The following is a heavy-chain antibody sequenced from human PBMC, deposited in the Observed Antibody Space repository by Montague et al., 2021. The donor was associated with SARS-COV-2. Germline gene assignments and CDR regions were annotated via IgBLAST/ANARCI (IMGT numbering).Heavy chain of an antibody. CDR1: GFTFSSYA. CDR2: ISYGGSNK. V-gene: IGHV3-30*04. J-gene: IGHJ6*02. D-gene: IGHD3-3*02. Sequence: LRLSCAASGFTFSSYAMHWVRQAPGKGLEWVAVISYGGSNKYYADSVKGRFTISRDNSKNTLYLQMNSLRAEDTAVYYCAGELGFYGMDVWGQGTTVTVSS. CDR3: AGELGFYGMDV.